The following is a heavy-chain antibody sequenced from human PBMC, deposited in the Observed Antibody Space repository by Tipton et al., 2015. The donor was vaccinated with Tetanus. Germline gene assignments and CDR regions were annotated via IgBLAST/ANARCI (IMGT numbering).Heavy chain of an antibody. CDR3: VKNLNYYGSQSYLDY. CDR1: GFTFNDYA. D-gene: IGHD3-10*01. J-gene: IGHJ4*02. V-gene: IGHV3-9*01. Sequence: QLVQSGGGVVRPARSLRLSCAASGFTFNDYAMHWVRQAPGRGLEWVSGISWNSGSIEYGDSVKGRFTISRDNTKNSLYLQMNGLRADDTALYYCVKNLNYYGSQSYLDYWGQGTLVPVSS. CDR2: ISWNSGSI.